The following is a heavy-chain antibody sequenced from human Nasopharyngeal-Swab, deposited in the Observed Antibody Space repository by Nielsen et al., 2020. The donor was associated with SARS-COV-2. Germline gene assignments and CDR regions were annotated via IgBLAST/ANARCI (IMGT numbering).Heavy chain of an antibody. D-gene: IGHD5-12*01. J-gene: IGHJ4*02. CDR1: GFTFSNYN. CDR2: ISQLSSTV. V-gene: IGHV3-48*02. Sequence: GGSLRLSCAASGFTFSNYNMHWVRQAPGKGLEWISYISQLSSTVYYADYVKGRITISRDNAKSSLYLQMNRLTNEDTAVYYCAREGSFVAPDTFDRWGQGTLVTVSS. CDR3: AREGSFVAPDTFDR.